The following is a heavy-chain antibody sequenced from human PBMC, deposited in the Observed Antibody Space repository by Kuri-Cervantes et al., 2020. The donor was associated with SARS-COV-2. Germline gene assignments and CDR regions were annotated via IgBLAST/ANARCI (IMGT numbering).Heavy chain of an antibody. Sequence: GESLKISCAASGFTFSSYAMSWVRQAPGKGPEWVSVISASGASTYYADSVKGRFTISRGNSKNTLYLQMNSLRAEDTAVYYCAKVGTSIAVSGRFDYWGQGTLVPSPQ. D-gene: IGHD6-19*01. CDR1: GFTFSSYA. J-gene: IGHJ4*02. CDR3: AKVGTSIAVSGRFDY. V-gene: IGHV3-23*01. CDR2: ISASGAST.